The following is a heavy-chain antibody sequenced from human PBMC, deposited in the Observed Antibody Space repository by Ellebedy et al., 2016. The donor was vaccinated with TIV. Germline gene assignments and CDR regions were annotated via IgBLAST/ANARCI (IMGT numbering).Heavy chain of an antibody. Sequence: MPSETLSLTCTVTGDSISSRTYYWAWIRQSPGQGLEWIGSIYYRGSTYDNPSLERRVTMFVDTSKNQFSLELTSVTAADTAVYYCARHVGFYYDDGGYLNYFDQWGQGTLVTVSS. V-gene: IGHV4-39*01. CDR1: GDSISSRTYY. CDR3: ARHVGFYYDDGGYLNYFDQ. J-gene: IGHJ4*02. CDR2: IYYRGST. D-gene: IGHD3-22*01.